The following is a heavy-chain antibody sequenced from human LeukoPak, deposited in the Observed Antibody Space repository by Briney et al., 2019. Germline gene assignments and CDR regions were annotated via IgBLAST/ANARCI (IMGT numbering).Heavy chain of an antibody. CDR3: ARGRRYYDSSGYPRPFQH. Sequence: SETLSLTCAVYGGSFSGYYWSWIRQPPGKGLEWIGEINHSGSTNYNPSLKSRVTISVDTSKNQFSLKLSSVTAADTAVYYCARGRRYYDSSGYPRPFQHWDQGTLVTVSS. CDR1: GGSFSGYY. J-gene: IGHJ1*01. D-gene: IGHD3-22*01. CDR2: INHSGST. V-gene: IGHV4-34*01.